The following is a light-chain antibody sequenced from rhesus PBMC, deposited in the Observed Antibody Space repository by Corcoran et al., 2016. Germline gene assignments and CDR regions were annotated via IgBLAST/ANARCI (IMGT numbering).Light chain of an antibody. CDR1: QNIYSN. CDR3: QHYYDNPWT. CDR2: AAS. J-gene: IGKJ1*01. V-gene: IGKV1S12*01. Sequence: DIQMTQSPSALSASVGDRVTISCRASQNIYSNLAWYQQKPGKAPKLLIYAASSLQTGIPSRFSGSGSGTDFTLTLTSLRPEDSAAYYCQHYYDNPWTFGQGTKVEIK.